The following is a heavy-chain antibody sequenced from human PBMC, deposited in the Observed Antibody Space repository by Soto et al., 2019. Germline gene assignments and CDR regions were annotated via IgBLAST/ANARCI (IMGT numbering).Heavy chain of an antibody. Sequence: GGSLRLSCAASGFTFSSYSMNWVRQAPGKGLEWVSYISSSSSTIYYADSVKGRFTISRDNAKNSLYLQMNSLRAEDTAVYYCARDYEDYYDSSGYYPNDYWGQGTLVTVSS. CDR2: ISSSSSTI. CDR3: ARDYEDYYDSSGYYPNDY. V-gene: IGHV3-48*01. J-gene: IGHJ4*02. CDR1: GFTFSSYS. D-gene: IGHD3-22*01.